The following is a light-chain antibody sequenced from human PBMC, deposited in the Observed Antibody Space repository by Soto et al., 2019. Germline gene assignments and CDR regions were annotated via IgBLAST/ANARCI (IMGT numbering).Light chain of an antibody. Sequence: QSALTQPASVSGSSGQSITISCTGTSSDIGSYNLVSWYQQHPGKAPKLMIYEGSKRPSGVSNRFSGSKSGNTASLTISGLQAEDEADYYCCSYAGSGTYVFGSGTKVTVL. J-gene: IGLJ1*01. CDR1: SSDIGSYNL. CDR3: CSYAGSGTYV. V-gene: IGLV2-23*01. CDR2: EGS.